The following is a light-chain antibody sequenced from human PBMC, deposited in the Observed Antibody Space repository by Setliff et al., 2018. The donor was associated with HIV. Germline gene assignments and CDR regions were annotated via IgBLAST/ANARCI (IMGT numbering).Light chain of an antibody. J-gene: IGLJ1*01. CDR1: SSDVGGYNY. CDR3: SSYAITNTLP. V-gene: IGLV2-14*01. Sequence: QSVLTQPASVSGSPGQSLTISCTGTSSDVGGYNYVSWYQQHPGKAPKLIIYEVRNRPSGVSNRFSGSKSGNTASLTISGLQAEDEGDYYCSSYAITNTLPFGTGTKGTVL. CDR2: EVR.